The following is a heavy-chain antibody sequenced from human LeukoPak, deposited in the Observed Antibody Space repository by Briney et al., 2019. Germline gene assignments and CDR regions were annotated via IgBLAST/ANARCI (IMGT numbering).Heavy chain of an antibody. CDR2: ISGSGGST. Sequence: GGSLRLSCAASGFTFSSYAMSWVRQAPGKGLEWVSAISGSGGSTYYADSVKGRFTISRDNSKNTLYLQMNSLRAEDTAVYYCAKGAHSSSWFSEYYGMDVWGQGTTVTVSS. J-gene: IGHJ6*02. CDR3: AKGAHSSSWFSEYYGMDV. D-gene: IGHD6-13*01. CDR1: GFTFSSYA. V-gene: IGHV3-23*01.